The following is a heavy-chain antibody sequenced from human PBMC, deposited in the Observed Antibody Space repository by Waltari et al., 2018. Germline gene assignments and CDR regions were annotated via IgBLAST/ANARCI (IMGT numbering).Heavy chain of an antibody. J-gene: IGHJ5*02. CDR1: GFTFSTSA. CDR3: AKDPKS. CDR2: IGGAGGNK. V-gene: IGHV3-23*01. Sequence: EVQLLESGGGLVQPGGSLRLSCAASGFTFSTSAMNWVRQAPGKGLEWVSSIGGAGGNKYYTDSVKGRFTISRDSSKNALYLQMNSLRVEDTAVYYCAKDPKSWGQGTLVTVSS.